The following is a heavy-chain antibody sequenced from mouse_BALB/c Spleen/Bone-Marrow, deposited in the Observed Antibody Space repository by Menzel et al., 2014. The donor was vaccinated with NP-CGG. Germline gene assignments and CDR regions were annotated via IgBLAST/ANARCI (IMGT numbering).Heavy chain of an antibody. D-gene: IGHD1-1*01. J-gene: IGHJ2*01. Sequence: EVQGVESGGGLVQPGGSLRLSCATSGFTFTGYYMNWVRQPPGKALEWLAFIRNKANGYTTEYSASVKGRFTISRDISQSILYLQMNTLRPEDSATYYCARDMGGLLFDSWGQGTTLTVSS. CDR3: ARDMGGLLFDS. V-gene: IGHV7-3*02. CDR2: IRNKANGYTT. CDR1: GFTFTGYY.